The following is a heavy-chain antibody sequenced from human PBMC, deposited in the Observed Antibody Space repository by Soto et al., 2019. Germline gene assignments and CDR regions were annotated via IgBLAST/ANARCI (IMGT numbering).Heavy chain of an antibody. CDR2: ISGSGGST. Sequence: EVQLLESGGGLVQPGGSLRLSCAASGITFTAYAMSWVRQAPGKGLEWVSSISGSGGSTYYADFVKGRLTISRDNSNNTLYLQMNSLSAEDTAVYYCATIIIPAATNFYWGQGTLVTVSS. CDR3: ATIIIPAATNFY. J-gene: IGHJ4*02. V-gene: IGHV3-23*01. D-gene: IGHD2-2*01. CDR1: GITFTAYA.